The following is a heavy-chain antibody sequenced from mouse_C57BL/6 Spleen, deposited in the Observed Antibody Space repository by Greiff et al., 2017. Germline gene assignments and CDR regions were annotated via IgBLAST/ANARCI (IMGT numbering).Heavy chain of an antibody. CDR3: ARGPLRNYFDY. CDR2: ISDGGSYT. CDR1: GFTFSSYA. D-gene: IGHD1-1*01. V-gene: IGHV5-4*03. Sequence: EVKLVESGGGLVKPGGSLKLSCAASGFTFSSYAMSWVRQTPEKRLEWVATISDGGSYTYYPDNVKGRFTISRDNAKNNLYLQMSHLKSEDTAMYYCARGPLRNYFDYWGQGTTLTVSS. J-gene: IGHJ2*01.